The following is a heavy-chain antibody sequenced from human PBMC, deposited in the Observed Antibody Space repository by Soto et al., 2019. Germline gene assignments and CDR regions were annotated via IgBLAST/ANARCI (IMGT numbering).Heavy chain of an antibody. V-gene: IGHV4-61*05. CDR3: ARDSVLDI. D-gene: IGHD2-8*01. CDR2: VYYSGST. CDR1: GGSVSSSSYY. J-gene: IGHJ3*02. Sequence: SETLSLTCTVSGGSVSSSSYYWGWVRQPPGKGLEWIGNVYYSGSTNYNPSLKSRVTISVDKSKNQFSLKLRSVTAADTAVYYCARDSVLDIWGQGTMVTVSS.